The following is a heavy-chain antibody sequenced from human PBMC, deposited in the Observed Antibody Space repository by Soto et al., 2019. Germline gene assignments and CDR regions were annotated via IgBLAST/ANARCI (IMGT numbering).Heavy chain of an antibody. Sequence: GGSLRLSCAASGLTFSSYAMTWVRQAPGKGLEWVSAISGGGGATYYADSVKGRFTISRDNSKNTLYLQMNSLRAEDTAVYYCVKDAMISDFWGQGIQVTVSS. J-gene: IGHJ4*02. CDR1: GLTFSSYA. CDR3: VKDAMISDF. CDR2: ISGGGGAT. D-gene: IGHD3-22*01. V-gene: IGHV3-23*01.